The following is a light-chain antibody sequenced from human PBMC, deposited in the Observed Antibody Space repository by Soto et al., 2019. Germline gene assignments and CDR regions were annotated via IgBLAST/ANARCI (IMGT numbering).Light chain of an antibody. J-gene: IGKJ1*01. CDR2: DAS. CDR1: QGINSF. V-gene: IGKV1-13*02. CDR3: QQYNSYSRT. Sequence: AIQLTQSTSSLSASVRGRVTITCRASQGINSFLAWYQQKPGKAPKLLIYDASSLESGVPSRFSGSGSGTEFTLTISSLQPDDFATYYCQQYNSYSRTFGQGTKVDIK.